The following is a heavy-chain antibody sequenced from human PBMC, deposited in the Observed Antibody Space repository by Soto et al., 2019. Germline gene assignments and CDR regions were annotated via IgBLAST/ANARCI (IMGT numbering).Heavy chain of an antibody. D-gene: IGHD3-10*01. CDR2: ISYDGGNE. Sequence: QVQLVEYGGGVVQPGRSLRLSCAASGFTFSIYAMHWVRQAPGKGLEWVTVISYDGGNEYYADSVKGRFTISRDNSKNTLFLQMSSVRAEDTAVYYCVRGGYYGSGSYYTLFDHWGQGTLVTVSS. CDR1: GFTFSIYA. V-gene: IGHV3-30-3*01. CDR3: VRGGYYGSGSYYTLFDH. J-gene: IGHJ4*02.